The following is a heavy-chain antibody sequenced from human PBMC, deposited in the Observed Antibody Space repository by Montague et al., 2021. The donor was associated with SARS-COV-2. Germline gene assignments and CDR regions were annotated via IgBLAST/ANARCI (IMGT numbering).Heavy chain of an antibody. CDR1: GDSVSGNSAT. CDR2: TYYRSKWYN. Sequence: CAIPGDSVSGNSATWNWVRQSPSRGLEWLGRTYYRSKWYNDYAVSVSGRVTINPDTSKNQFSLQLNSVTPEDTAIYYCTSGREGNYNVMDVWGQGTTVTVSS. J-gene: IGHJ6*02. V-gene: IGHV6-1*01. D-gene: IGHD1-1*01. CDR3: TSGREGNYNVMDV.